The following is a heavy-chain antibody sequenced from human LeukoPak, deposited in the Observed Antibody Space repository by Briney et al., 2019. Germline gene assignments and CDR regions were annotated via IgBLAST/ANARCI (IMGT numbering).Heavy chain of an antibody. V-gene: IGHV6-1*01. CDR1: GDSVSSNSAA. D-gene: IGHD1-1*01. CDR3: ARTQRPLNWNDLGDFDS. CDR2: TYYRSKWYN. Sequence: SQTLSLTCAISGDSVSSNSAAWNWIRQSPSRGLEWLGRTYYRSKWYNDYAVSVKSRITINPDTSKNQFSLQLNSVTPEDTAVYCCARTQRPLNWNDLGDFDSWGQGTLVTVSS. J-gene: IGHJ4*02.